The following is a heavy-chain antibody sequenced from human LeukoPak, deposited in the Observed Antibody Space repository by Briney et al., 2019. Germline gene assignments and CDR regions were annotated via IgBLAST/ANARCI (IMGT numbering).Heavy chain of an antibody. D-gene: IGHD2/OR15-2a*01. Sequence: GGSLRLSCGASGFTFSTYWMSWVRQAPGKGLEWVAYIKRDGSDKYYVDSVKGRFTISRDNAKNSLYLQMNSLRAEDTAVYYCARGEYMWFDPWGQGTLVTVSS. CDR1: GFTFSTYW. CDR3: ARGEYMWFDP. CDR2: IKRDGSDK. V-gene: IGHV3-7*01. J-gene: IGHJ5*02.